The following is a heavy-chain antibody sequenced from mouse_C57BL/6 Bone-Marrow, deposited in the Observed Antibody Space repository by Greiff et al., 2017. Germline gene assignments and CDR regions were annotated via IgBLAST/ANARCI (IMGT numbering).Heavy chain of an antibody. V-gene: IGHV1-54*01. Sequence: QVQLKQSGAELVRPGTSVKVSRKASGYAFTNYLIEWVKQRPGQGLEWIGVINPGSGGTNYNEKFKGKATLTADKSSSTAYMQLSSLTSEDSAVYFCARYYYGSYFDYWGQGTTLTVSS. D-gene: IGHD1-1*01. CDR2: INPGSGGT. CDR3: ARYYYGSYFDY. J-gene: IGHJ2*01. CDR1: GYAFTNYL.